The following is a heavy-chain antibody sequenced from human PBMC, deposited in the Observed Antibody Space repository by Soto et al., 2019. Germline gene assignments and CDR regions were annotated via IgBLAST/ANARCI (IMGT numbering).Heavy chain of an antibody. D-gene: IGHD2-2*01. V-gene: IGHV1-69*01. CDR1: GDTLSRYA. Sequence: LVQSGAEVKKPGSSVKVSCKASGDTLSRYAISGVRKAXXQGLXGLGGIIPILGTANYAQKFQGRVTITADESTSTAYMELSSLRSEDTAVYYCARRVGRVEYQLPTGWFDPWGQGTLVTVSS. CDR2: IIPILGTA. J-gene: IGHJ5*02. CDR3: ARRVGRVEYQLPTGWFDP.